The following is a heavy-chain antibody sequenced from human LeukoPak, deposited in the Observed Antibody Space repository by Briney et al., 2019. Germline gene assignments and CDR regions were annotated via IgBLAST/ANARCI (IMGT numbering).Heavy chain of an antibody. Sequence: GGSLRLSCAASGFTFGTSWMSWVRQAPGKGLERLANIYVDGIEKYYVDPVKGRFTISRDNAKNSLYLQMDSLRVEDTAVYYCARTVVEVRAASDVFDIWGQGTMVTVSS. J-gene: IGHJ3*02. CDR2: IYVDGIEK. CDR3: ARTVVEVRAASDVFDI. D-gene: IGHD2-2*01. V-gene: IGHV3-7*01. CDR1: GFTFGTSW.